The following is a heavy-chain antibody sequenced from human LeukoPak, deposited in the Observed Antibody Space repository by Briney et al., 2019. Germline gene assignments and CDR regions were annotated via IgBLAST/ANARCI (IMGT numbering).Heavy chain of an antibody. J-gene: IGHJ4*02. CDR2: ISGSGGST. CDR3: AKEEYRGRGVFFDY. D-gene: IGHD3-10*01. V-gene: IGHV3-23*01. Sequence: GGSLRLSGAASGFTFSSYAMSWVRQAPGKGLEWVSAISGSGGSTYYADSVKGRFTISRDNSKTTLDLQMNSLEAEETAVYYCAKEEYRGRGVFFDYWGQGTLVTVSS. CDR1: GFTFSSYA.